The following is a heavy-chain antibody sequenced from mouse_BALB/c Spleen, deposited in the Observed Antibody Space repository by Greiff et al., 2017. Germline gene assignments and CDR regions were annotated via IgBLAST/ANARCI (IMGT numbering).Heavy chain of an antibody. CDR1: GFTFSDYG. D-gene: IGHD2-10*02. Sequence: EVQLVESGGGLVQPGGSRKLSCAASGFTFSDYGMAWVRQAPGKGPEWVAFISNLAYSIYYADTVTGRFTISRENAKNTLYLEMSSLRSEDTAMYYCARDSYGNYAMDYWGQGTSVTGSS. V-gene: IGHV5-15*02. J-gene: IGHJ4*01. CDR3: ARDSYGNYAMDY. CDR2: ISNLAYSI.